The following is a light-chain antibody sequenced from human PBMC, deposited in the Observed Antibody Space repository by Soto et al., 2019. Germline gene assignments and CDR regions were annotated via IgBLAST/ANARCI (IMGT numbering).Light chain of an antibody. J-gene: IGLJ1*01. CDR2: EVS. CDR1: SSDVGGYNY. V-gene: IGLV2-8*01. Sequence: QSALTQPPSASGSPGQSVTISCTGTSSDVGGYNYVSWYQQHPGKAPTLMIYEVSKRPSGVPDRFSGSKSGNTASLTVSGLQAEDEADYYCSLYAGSNNYGFGTGTKLTVL. CDR3: SLYAGSNNYG.